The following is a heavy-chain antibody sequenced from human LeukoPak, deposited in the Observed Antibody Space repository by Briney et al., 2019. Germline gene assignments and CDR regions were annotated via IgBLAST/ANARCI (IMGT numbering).Heavy chain of an antibody. CDR1: GFTFSGYA. V-gene: IGHV3-23*01. Sequence: PGGSQRLSCAASGFTFSGYAMSWVRQAPGKGLEWVSAISGSGGSTYYADSVKGRFTISRDNSKNTLYLQMNSLRAEDTAVYYCAKDQAVATSRDYWGQGTLLTVSS. CDR2: ISGSGGST. CDR3: AKDQAVATSRDY. J-gene: IGHJ4*02. D-gene: IGHD5-12*01.